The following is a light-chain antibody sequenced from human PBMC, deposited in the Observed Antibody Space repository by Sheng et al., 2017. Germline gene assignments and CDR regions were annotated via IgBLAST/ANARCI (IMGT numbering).Light chain of an antibody. CDR2: EVS. CDR3: SSYTRSKTYV. V-gene: IGLV2-18*02. CDR1: SSDIGSYNR. J-gene: IGLJ1*01. Sequence: QSALTQPPSVSGSPGQSVTIFCTGTSSDIGSYNRVSWYQQSPGTAPKLLIYEVSNRPSGVPDRFSGSKSGNTASLTISGLQAEDELDYYCSSYTRSKTYVFGTGTKVAVL.